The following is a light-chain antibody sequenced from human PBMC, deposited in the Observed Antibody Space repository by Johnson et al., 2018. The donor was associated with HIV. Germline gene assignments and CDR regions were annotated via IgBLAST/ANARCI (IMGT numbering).Light chain of an antibody. Sequence: QSVLTQPPSVSAAPGQKVTIYCSGSSSNIGNNYVSWYRQLPGTAPKLLIYENTQRPSGIPDRFSGSKSGASATLGITGLQTGDEADYYCATWDRSLSAGGVFGTGTKVTVL. CDR3: ATWDRSLSAGGV. CDR1: SSNIGNNY. J-gene: IGLJ1*01. V-gene: IGLV1-51*02. CDR2: ENT.